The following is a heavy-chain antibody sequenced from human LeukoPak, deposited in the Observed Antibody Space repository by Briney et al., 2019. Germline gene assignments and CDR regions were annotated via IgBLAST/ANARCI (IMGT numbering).Heavy chain of an antibody. CDR1: GYTFTGCY. D-gene: IGHD3-22*01. CDR2: INPNSGGT. Sequence: GASVKVSCKASGYTFTGCYMHWVRQAPGQGLEWMGWINPNSGGTNYAQKFQGRVTMTRDTSISTAYMELSRLRSDDTAVYYCARDPTYYYDSSGYYFDYWGQGTLVTVSS. J-gene: IGHJ4*02. V-gene: IGHV1-2*02. CDR3: ARDPTYYYDSSGYYFDY.